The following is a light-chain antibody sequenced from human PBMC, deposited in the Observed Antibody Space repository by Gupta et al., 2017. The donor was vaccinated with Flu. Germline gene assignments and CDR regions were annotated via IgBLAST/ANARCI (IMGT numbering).Light chain of an antibody. J-gene: IGKJ1*01. Sequence: DTVMTQSPLSLPVTPGEPASISCRSSQSLLHSNGYNYLDWYLQKPGQSPQLLIYLGSNRASGVPERCSGSRSGTDFTLKISRVEAEDVGVYYCMQALQTPAFGQGTKVEIK. CDR1: QSLLHSNGYNY. V-gene: IGKV2-28*01. CDR2: LGS. CDR3: MQALQTPA.